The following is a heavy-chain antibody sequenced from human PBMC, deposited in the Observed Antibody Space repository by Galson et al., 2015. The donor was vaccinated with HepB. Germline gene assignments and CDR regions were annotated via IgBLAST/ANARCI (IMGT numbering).Heavy chain of an antibody. CDR3: ARLGARGGGYNAFDS. CDR1: GYNFPDYW. Sequence: QSGAEVKKPGVSLKISCKGSGYNFPDYWIGWVRQMPGKGLEWMGIIYPSDSDIKYSPSFQGQVTLSGDKSIDTAYLQWSSLKASDTAIYYCARLGARGGGYNAFDSWGQGTLVTVSS. CDR2: IYPSDSDI. J-gene: IGHJ4*02. D-gene: IGHD5-24*01. V-gene: IGHV5-51*01.